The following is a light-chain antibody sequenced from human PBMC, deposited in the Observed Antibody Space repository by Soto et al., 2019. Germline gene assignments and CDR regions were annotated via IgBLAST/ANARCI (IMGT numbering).Light chain of an antibody. Sequence: QSALTQPASVSGSPGQSITIPCTGTSSDVGSYNLVSWYQQHPGKAPKLMIYEVSKRPSGVSNRFSGSKSGNTASLTISGLQAEDEADYYCCSYASKVFGGGTKLTVL. CDR3: CSYASKV. CDR2: EVS. CDR1: SSDVGSYNL. V-gene: IGLV2-23*02. J-gene: IGLJ2*01.